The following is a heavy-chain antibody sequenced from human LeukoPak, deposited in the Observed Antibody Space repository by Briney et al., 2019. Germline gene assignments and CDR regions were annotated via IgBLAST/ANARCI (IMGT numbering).Heavy chain of an antibody. V-gene: IGHV1-69*05. Sequence: SVKVSCKASGGTFSSYAISWVRQAPGQGLEWMGRIIPIFGTAHYAQKFQGRVTITTDESTSTAYMELSSLRSEDTAVYYCARVPLSGYYDSSGYMSYWGQGTLVTVSS. J-gene: IGHJ4*02. CDR2: IIPIFGTA. CDR3: ARVPLSGYYDSSGYMSY. D-gene: IGHD3-22*01. CDR1: GGTFSSYA.